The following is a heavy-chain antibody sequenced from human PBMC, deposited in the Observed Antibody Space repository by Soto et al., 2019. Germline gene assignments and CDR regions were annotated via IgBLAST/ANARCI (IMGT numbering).Heavy chain of an antibody. Sequence: PSETLSLTCAVSSGSISSNKWWSWVRQPPGKGLEWIGEIYYSGSTNYNPSLKSRVTISVDKSKNQFSLKLNSVTAADTAVYFCARAVAGINYFDYWGQGTLVTVSS. CDR3: ARAVAGINYFDY. D-gene: IGHD6-19*01. V-gene: IGHV4-4*02. CDR1: SGSISSNKW. CDR2: IYYSGST. J-gene: IGHJ4*02.